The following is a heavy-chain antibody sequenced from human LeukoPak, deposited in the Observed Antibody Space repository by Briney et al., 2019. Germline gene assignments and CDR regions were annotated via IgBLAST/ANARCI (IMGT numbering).Heavy chain of an antibody. J-gene: IGHJ6*03. CDR1: GFTFSSYE. V-gene: IGHV3-48*03. D-gene: IGHD3-10*01. CDR3: ASNYGSGSYWRPSSYYYYMDV. CDR2: ISSSGSTI. Sequence: GGSLRLSCAASGFTFSSYEMNWVRQAPGKGLEWVSYISSSGSTIYYADSVKGRFTISRDNAKNSLYLQMNSLRAEDTAVYYCASNYGSGSYWRPSSYYYYMDVWGKGTTVTISS.